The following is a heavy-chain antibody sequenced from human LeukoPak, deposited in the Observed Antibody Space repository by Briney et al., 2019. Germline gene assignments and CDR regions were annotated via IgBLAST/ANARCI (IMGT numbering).Heavy chain of an antibody. CDR3: ARDPSIEGNDAFDI. Sequence: GGSLRLSCAASGFTFSSYWMSWVRQAPGKGREWVANIKQEGSEKYYVDSVKGRFTISRDNAKNSLYLQMNSLRAEDTAVYYCARDPSIEGNDAFDIWGQGTMVTVSS. V-gene: IGHV3-7*01. D-gene: IGHD6-6*01. J-gene: IGHJ3*02. CDR1: GFTFSSYW. CDR2: IKQEGSEK.